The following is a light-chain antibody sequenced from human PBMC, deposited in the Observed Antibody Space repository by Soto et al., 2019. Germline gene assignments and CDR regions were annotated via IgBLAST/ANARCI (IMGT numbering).Light chain of an antibody. CDR1: RSDVGAYNY. J-gene: IGLJ1*01. Sequence: SALTQPASVSGSPGQSIAISCTGTRSDVGAYNYVSWYQQHPGKAPKLMISEVTNRPSGVSDRFTGSKSGNTASLTISGLRAEDEADYYCSSFTSRFTFVFGTGTKVTVL. CDR3: SSFTSRFTFV. CDR2: EVT. V-gene: IGLV2-14*01.